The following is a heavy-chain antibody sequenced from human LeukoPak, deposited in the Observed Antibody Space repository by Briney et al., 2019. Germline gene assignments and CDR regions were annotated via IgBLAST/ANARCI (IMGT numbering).Heavy chain of an antibody. CDR3: ARGCPRSEGGEVPGTCYFDG. D-gene: IGHD6-19*01. Sequence: ASETLSLTCTVSGGSISSSSYYWGWIRQPPGKGLEWIGGIYYSGSTYYNPSLKSRVTISVDTSKNQFSLKLTFVTAADTAVYYCARGCPRSEGGEVPGTCYFDGWGQGTLVTVSS. CDR2: IYYSGST. J-gene: IGHJ4*02. CDR1: GGSISSSSYY. V-gene: IGHV4-39*01.